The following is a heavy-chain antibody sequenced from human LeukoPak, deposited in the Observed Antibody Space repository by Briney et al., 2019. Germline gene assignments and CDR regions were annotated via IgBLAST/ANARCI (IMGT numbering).Heavy chain of an antibody. CDR3: ARGYTYGDF. CDR2: MYYTGTT. Sequence: PSETLSLACSVSGGSINSSSWSWIRQPPGKGLEWIAYMYYTGTTKYNPSLSSRVNISVDASKNQFSLKLTSVTAADTSVCYCARGYTYGDFWGPGTLVTVSS. J-gene: IGHJ4*02. V-gene: IGHV4-59*08. CDR1: GGSINSSS. D-gene: IGHD5-18*01.